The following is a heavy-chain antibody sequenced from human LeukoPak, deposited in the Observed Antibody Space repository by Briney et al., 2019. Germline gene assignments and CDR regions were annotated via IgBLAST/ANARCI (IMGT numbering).Heavy chain of an antibody. CDR3: ARQRTYCGGDCYRDAFDI. D-gene: IGHD2-21*02. CDR1: GYSFTSYW. V-gene: IGHV5-51*01. J-gene: IGHJ3*02. Sequence: GESLKISCKGSGYSFTSYWIGWVRQMPGKGLEWMGIIYPGDSDTRYSPSFQGQVTISADKSISTAYLQWSSLKASDTAMYYCARQRTYCGGDCYRDAFDIWGQGTMVTVSS. CDR2: IYPGDSDT.